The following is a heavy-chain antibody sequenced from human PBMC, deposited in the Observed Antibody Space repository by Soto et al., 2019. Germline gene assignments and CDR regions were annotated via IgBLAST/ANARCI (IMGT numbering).Heavy chain of an antibody. CDR1: GGCISSYY. V-gene: IGHV4-59*13. J-gene: IGHJ4*02. Sequence: SETLSLTCTVSGGCISSYYWSWIRQPPGKGLEWIGYIYYSGSTNYNPSLKSRVTISVDTSKNQFSLKLSSVTAADTAVYYCARGGVDYYDSSGYYFSPYYFDYWGQGTLVTVSS. CDR3: ARGGVDYYDSSGYYFSPYYFDY. CDR2: IYYSGST. D-gene: IGHD3-22*01.